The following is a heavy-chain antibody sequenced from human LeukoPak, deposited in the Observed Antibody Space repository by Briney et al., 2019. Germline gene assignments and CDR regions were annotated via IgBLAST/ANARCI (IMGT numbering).Heavy chain of an antibody. J-gene: IGHJ6*04. CDR1: GGSFSGYY. Sequence: SETLSLTCAVYGGSFSGYYWSWIRQPPGKGLEWIGEINHSGSTNYNPSLKSRVTISVDTSKNQFSLKLSSVTAADTAVYYCARGSYQSPRYCSSTSCCYYGMDVWGKGTTVTVSS. D-gene: IGHD2-2*01. V-gene: IGHV4-34*01. CDR3: ARGSYQSPRYCSSTSCCYYGMDV. CDR2: INHSGST.